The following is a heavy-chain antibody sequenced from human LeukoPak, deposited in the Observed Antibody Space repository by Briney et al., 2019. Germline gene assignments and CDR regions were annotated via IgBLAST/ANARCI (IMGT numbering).Heavy chain of an antibody. CDR2: IYYRGST. D-gene: IGHD1-26*01. Sequence: SETLSLTCTVSGGSISSGDYYWSWIRQPPGKGLEWIGYIYYRGSTYYNPSLKSRVTISVDTSKNQFSLKLSSVTAADTAVYYCARGAPWDPPDYWGQGTLVTVSS. J-gene: IGHJ4*02. CDR3: ARGAPWDPPDY. CDR1: GGSISSGDYY. V-gene: IGHV4-30-4*01.